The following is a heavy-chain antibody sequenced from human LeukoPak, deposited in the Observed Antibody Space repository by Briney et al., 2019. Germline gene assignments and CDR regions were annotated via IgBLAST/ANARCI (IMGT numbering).Heavy chain of an antibody. V-gene: IGHV1-2*02. J-gene: IGHJ4*02. Sequence: ASVKVSCKASGYTFTGYYMHWVRQAPGQGLEWMGWINPNSGGTNYAQKFQGRVTMTRDTSISTAYMELSRLRSDDTAVYYCAGDLRGYSGYADYWGQGTLVTVSS. CDR2: INPNSGGT. CDR1: GYTFTGYY. D-gene: IGHD5-12*01. CDR3: AGDLRGYSGYADY.